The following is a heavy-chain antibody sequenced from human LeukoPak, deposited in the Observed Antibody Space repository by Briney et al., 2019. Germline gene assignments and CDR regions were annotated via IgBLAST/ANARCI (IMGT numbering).Heavy chain of an antibody. V-gene: IGHV3-30-3*01. CDR2: ISYDGNNK. Sequence: PGGSLRLSCAASGFPFSDYAMFWVRQAPGKGLEWVAVISYDGNNKYYADSVKGRFTISRDSSKNTLYLQMYSLRTEDTAVYYCARGAPPDYWGRGTLVTVSS. CDR1: GFPFSDYA. J-gene: IGHJ4*02. CDR3: ARGAPPDY.